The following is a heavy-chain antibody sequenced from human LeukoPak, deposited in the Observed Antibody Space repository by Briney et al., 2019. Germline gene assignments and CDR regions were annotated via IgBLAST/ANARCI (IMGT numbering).Heavy chain of an antibody. Sequence: GGSLSLSCAVSGFTFSSYSMNWVRQAPRKGREWVSYISSSSSNTIYYADAVKGRFTTSRDNAKNSLYLQMNSLRDEDTAMYFCARDEGPLDYWGQGTLVTVSS. CDR1: GFTFSSYS. CDR3: ARDEGPLDY. V-gene: IGHV3-48*02. CDR2: ISSSSSNTI. J-gene: IGHJ4*02.